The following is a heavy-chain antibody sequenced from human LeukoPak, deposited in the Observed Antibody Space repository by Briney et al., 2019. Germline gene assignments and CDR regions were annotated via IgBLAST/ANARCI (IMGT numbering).Heavy chain of an antibody. CDR1: GGSISSYY. D-gene: IGHD2-21*02. J-gene: IGHJ4*02. CDR3: ARGNIVEVTASLTSYYFDY. Sequence: SETLSLTCTVSGGSISSYYWSWIRQPPGKGLEWLGYIYYSGSTNYNPSLKSRVTISVDTSKNQFSLKLSSVTAADTAVYYCARGNIVEVTASLTSYYFDYWGQGTLVTVSS. CDR2: IYYSGST. V-gene: IGHV4-59*08.